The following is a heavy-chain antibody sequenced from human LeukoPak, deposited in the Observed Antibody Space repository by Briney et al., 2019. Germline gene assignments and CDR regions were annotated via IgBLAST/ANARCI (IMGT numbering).Heavy chain of an antibody. CDR2: IIPIFGTA. Sequence: SVKVSCKASGGTFSSYGISWVRQAPGQGLEWMGGIIPIFGTANYAQKFQGRVTITADEPTSTAYMELSSLRSEDTAVYYCARSEEVKMEYSGSWLNYYFDYWGQGTLVTVSS. CDR3: ARSEEVKMEYSGSWLNYYFDY. V-gene: IGHV1-69*13. CDR1: GGTFSSYG. J-gene: IGHJ4*02. D-gene: IGHD6-13*01.